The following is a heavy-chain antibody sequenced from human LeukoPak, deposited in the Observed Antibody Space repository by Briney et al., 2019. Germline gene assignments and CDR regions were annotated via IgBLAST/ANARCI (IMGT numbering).Heavy chain of an antibody. D-gene: IGHD1-26*01. CDR3: ARIGISGSYWDFDQ. J-gene: IGHJ4*02. Sequence: GASVKLSCKASGYTFSAYYLHWVRQAPGQGLEWMGWIDPNSGGTKYAQNFQGRGAMTRDTSISTAYMELSSLRSADTAVYYCARIGISGSYWDFDQWGQGTLVTASS. V-gene: IGHV1-2*02. CDR2: IDPNSGGT. CDR1: GYTFSAYY.